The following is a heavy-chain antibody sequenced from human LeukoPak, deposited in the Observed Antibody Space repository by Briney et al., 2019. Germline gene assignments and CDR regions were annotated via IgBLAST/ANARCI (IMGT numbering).Heavy chain of an antibody. CDR3: ARDIGSTSLHYYYYMDV. J-gene: IGHJ6*03. CDR2: IYTSGST. V-gene: IGHV4-4*07. CDR1: GGSISSYY. D-gene: IGHD2-2*01. Sequence: PSETLSLTCTVSGGSISSYYWSWIRQPAGKGLEWIGRIYTSGSTNYNPSLKSRVTISVYKSKNQFSLKLSSVTAADTAVYYCARDIGSTSLHYYYYMDVWGKGTTVTVSS.